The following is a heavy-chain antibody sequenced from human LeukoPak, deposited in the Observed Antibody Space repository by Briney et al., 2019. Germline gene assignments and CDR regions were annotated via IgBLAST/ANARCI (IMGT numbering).Heavy chain of an antibody. D-gene: IGHD1-26*01. Sequence: APVKVSCKVSGYTLSELSIHWVRQAPGKGLEWVGGFDPEDGETISAQKFQGRVTMTEDTSTDTAYVELSRLRSEDTAVYYCATGEGATITFDIWGQGAMVTVSS. CDR1: GYTLSELS. CDR2: FDPEDGET. CDR3: ATGEGATITFDI. J-gene: IGHJ3*02. V-gene: IGHV1-24*01.